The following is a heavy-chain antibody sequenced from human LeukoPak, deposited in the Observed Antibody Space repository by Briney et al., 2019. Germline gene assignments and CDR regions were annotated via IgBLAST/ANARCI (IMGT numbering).Heavy chain of an antibody. CDR1: GFTFSSYA. J-gene: IGHJ4*02. CDR3: AKGSNYYDSSGLDY. D-gene: IGHD3-22*01. CDR2: ISYDGSNK. Sequence: GGSLRLSCAASGFTFSSYAMHWVRQAPGKGLEWVAVISYDGSNKYYADSVKGRFTISRDNSKNTLYLQLNSLRVEDTAVYYCAKGSNYYDSSGLDYWGQGTLVTVSS. V-gene: IGHV3-30-3*02.